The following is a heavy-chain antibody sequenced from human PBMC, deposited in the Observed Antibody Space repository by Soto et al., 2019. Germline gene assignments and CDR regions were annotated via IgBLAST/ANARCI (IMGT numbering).Heavy chain of an antibody. CDR3: ARELYSTVRFDP. V-gene: IGHV1-8*01. D-gene: IGHD6-13*01. J-gene: IGHJ5*02. CDR1: GYTFTSYD. CDR2: MNPNSGNT. Sequence: QVQLVQSGAEVKKPGASVKVSCKASGYTFTSYDINWVRQATGQGLEWMGWMNPNSGNTGYAQKFPGRVTMTRNTSISTAYMERSSLRSDDTAVYYCARELYSTVRFDPWGQGTLVTVSS.